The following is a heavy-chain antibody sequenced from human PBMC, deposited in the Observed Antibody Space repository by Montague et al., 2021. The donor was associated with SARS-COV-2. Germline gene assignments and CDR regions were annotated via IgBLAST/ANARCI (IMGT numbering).Heavy chain of an antibody. CDR3: ARGTKRVFTYYYVSSGYACDY. V-gene: IGHV4-34*01. D-gene: IGHD3-22*01. CDR1: GGSFSGYY. J-gene: IGHJ4*02. Sequence: SETLSLTCAVYGGSFSGYYWSWIRQPPGKGLEWIGEINHSGSTKYNPSLKSRVTISVDTSKNQFSLKLSSVTAADTAVYYCARGTKRVFTYYYVSSGYACDYWGQGTLVTVSS. CDR2: INHSGST.